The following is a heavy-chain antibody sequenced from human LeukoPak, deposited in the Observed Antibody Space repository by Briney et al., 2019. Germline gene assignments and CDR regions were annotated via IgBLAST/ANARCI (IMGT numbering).Heavy chain of an antibody. CDR3: ARETVSTTAAFDY. CDR2: ISSSSVYI. Sequence: GSLRLSCAASGFIFNRYSMNWVRQAPGKGLEWVSSISSSSVYIYYAASVKGRFTISRDNAKDSLYLQMNSLSADDTAGYYCARETVSTTAAFDYWGQGTLVTVSS. V-gene: IGHV3-21*01. CDR1: GFIFNRYS. D-gene: IGHD4-17*01. J-gene: IGHJ4*02.